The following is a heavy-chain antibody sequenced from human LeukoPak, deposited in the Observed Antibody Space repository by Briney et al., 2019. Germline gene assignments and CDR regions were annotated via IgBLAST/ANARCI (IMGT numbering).Heavy chain of an antibody. D-gene: IGHD1-26*01. V-gene: IGHV1-69*13. CDR3: ARKLRLGGNWFDP. J-gene: IGHJ5*02. CDR2: IIPISGTT. Sequence: ASVKVSCKTSGGTFTSYAITWGRQAPGQGLEWMGKIIPISGTTSYAQKFQGRVTFTADESTSTAYMELSSLRSEDTALYYCARKLRLGGNWFDPWGQGTLVTVSS. CDR1: GGTFTSYA.